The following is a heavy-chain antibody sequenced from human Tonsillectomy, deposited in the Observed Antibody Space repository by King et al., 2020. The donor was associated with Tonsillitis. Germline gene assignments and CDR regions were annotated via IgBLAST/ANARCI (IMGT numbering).Heavy chain of an antibody. CDR3: ARGRNCSGGSCYSHFDY. CDR1: GYTFTDYY. V-gene: IGHV1-2*02. CDR2: INPYSGDT. D-gene: IGHD2-15*01. J-gene: IGHJ4*02. Sequence: VQLVESGAEVKKPGASVKVSCKASGYTFTDYYIHWVRQAPGQGLEWMGWINPYSGDTSYAQNFQGGGTMTRDTSISTAYLELSRLTSDDTAMYYCARGRNCSGGSCYSHFDYWGQGTVVTVSS.